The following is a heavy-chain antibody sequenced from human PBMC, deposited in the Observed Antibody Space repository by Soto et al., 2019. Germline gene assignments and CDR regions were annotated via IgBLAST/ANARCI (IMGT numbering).Heavy chain of an antibody. D-gene: IGHD7-27*01. J-gene: IGHJ5*02. Sequence: RFQGRVTITADESTTTAYMELTSLTSEDTAVYYCAREMWGKGFYLWGQGTLVTVSS. V-gene: IGHV1-69*01. CDR3: AREMWGKGFYL.